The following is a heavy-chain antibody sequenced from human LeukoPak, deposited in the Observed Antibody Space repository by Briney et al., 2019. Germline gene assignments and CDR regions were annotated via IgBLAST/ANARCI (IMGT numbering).Heavy chain of an antibody. CDR3: ASPGSDYYDSSGFR. CDR1: GYSLTELA. V-gene: IGHV1-24*01. Sequence: ASVKVSCKVSGYSLTELAMHWVRQAPGKGLEWMGGYEAERAKMINAQKFQVRVTMTEDPSTGTAYMELSSLRSEDTAVYYCASPGSDYYDSSGFRWGQGTLVTVSS. CDR2: YEAERAKM. J-gene: IGHJ4*02. D-gene: IGHD3-22*01.